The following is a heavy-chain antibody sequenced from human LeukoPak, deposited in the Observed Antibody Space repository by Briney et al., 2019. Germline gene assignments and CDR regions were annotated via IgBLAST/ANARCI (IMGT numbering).Heavy chain of an antibody. Sequence: SVKVSCKASGGTFNNYPISWVRQAPGQGLEWMGGIIPIFGTTNYAPKFQGRVTFTADESTSTVYMELSSLRSEDTAVYYCARVGGGSSTWYGWFDPWGQGTLVIVSS. CDR1: GGTFNNYP. J-gene: IGHJ5*02. D-gene: IGHD6-13*01. CDR3: ARVGGGSSTWYGWFDP. V-gene: IGHV1-69*13. CDR2: IIPIFGTT.